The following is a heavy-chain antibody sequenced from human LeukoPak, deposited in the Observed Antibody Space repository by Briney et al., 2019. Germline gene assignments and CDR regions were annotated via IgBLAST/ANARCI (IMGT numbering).Heavy chain of an antibody. Sequence: GGSLRLSCAASGFTFSDYYMSWIRKAPGKGLEWLSYISSRGSGIFYADSVKGRFTVSRDNAKNSLYLEVSGLRAEDTAVYYCARESRGSCTIYDLWGQGTLVTVSS. CDR1: GFTFSDYY. CDR3: ARESRGSCTIYDL. CDR2: ISSRGSGI. D-gene: IGHD2-15*01. V-gene: IGHV3-11*01. J-gene: IGHJ5*02.